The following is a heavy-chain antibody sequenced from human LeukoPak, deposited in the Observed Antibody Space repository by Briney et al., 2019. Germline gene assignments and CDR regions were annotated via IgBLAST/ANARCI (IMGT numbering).Heavy chain of an antibody. V-gene: IGHV5-10-1*01. Sequence: GESPKISCRGSGYIFTSYWISWVRQMPGKDLEWMGGVDPSDCYTNYSPSFQGHVTISADKSISPAYLQWSSLKASDTAMYYCARHPDIVVVPADDWFDPWGQGTLVTVSS. CDR3: ARHPDIVVVPADDWFDP. CDR1: GYIFTSYW. CDR2: VDPSDCYT. D-gene: IGHD2-2*01. J-gene: IGHJ5*02.